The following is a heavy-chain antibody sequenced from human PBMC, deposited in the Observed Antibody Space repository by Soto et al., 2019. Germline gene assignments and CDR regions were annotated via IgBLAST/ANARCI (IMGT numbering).Heavy chain of an antibody. CDR2: INAGNGNT. D-gene: IGHD1-7*01. CDR1: GYTFTSYG. J-gene: IGHJ5*02. V-gene: IGHV1-3*01. CDR3: ARDPIWTYTWNYARLNYLDP. Sequence: ASVKVSCKASGYTFTSYGIHWVRQAPGQRLEWTGWINAGNGNTKYSQKFEARVTLTRDTAASTAYMELNSLRSDDTAVYYCARDPIWTYTWNYARLNYLDPWGQGTLVTVSS.